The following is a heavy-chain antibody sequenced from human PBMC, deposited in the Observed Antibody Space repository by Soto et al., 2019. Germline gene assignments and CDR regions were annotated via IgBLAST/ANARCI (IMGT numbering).Heavy chain of an antibody. Sequence: LRLSCAASAFTFSSYSMNWVRQAPGKGLEWVSSISSSSSYIYYADSVKGRFTISRDNAKNSLYLQMNSRRAEDTAVYYCARNLRIFGVVIIRFGDDYYGMDVWGQGTTVTVSS. CDR3: ARNLRIFGVVIIRFGDDYYGMDV. D-gene: IGHD3-3*01. CDR2: ISSSSSYI. CDR1: AFTFSSYS. V-gene: IGHV3-21*01. J-gene: IGHJ6*02.